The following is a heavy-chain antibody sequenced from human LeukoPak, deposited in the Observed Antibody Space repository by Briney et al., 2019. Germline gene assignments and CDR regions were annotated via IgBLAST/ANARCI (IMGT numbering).Heavy chain of an antibody. D-gene: IGHD6-13*01. V-gene: IGHV3-53*01. CDR1: GFTVSSNY. CDR3: ARDQGIAAAGTGLDP. J-gene: IGHJ5*02. Sequence: GGSLRLSCAASGFTVSSNYMSWVRQAPGKGLEWVSVIYSGGSTYYADSVKGRFTISRDNSKNMLYLQMNSLRAEDTAVYYCARDQGIAAAGTGLDPWGQGTLVTVSS. CDR2: IYSGGST.